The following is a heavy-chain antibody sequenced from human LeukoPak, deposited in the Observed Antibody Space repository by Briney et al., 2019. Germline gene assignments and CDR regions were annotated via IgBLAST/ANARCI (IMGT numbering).Heavy chain of an antibody. D-gene: IGHD3-3*01. Sequence: SETLSLTCTVSGCSISSSSYCWGWLRQPPGKGLEWIGSIYYSGSTYYNPSLKSRVTISVDTSKNQFSLKLSSVTAADTAVYYCACHSAQYDFWRGPIPLGYFDYWGQGTLVTVSS. CDR1: GCSISSSSYC. CDR2: IYYSGST. J-gene: IGHJ4*02. V-gene: IGHV4-39*07. CDR3: ACHSAQYDFWRGPIPLGYFDY.